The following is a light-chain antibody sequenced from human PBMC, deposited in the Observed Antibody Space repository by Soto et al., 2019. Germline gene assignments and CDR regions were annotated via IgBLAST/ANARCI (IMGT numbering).Light chain of an antibody. J-gene: IGKJ1*01. Sequence: DIQMTQSPSTLSASVGDRVSITCRASQSISRQLAWYQQKPGKAPNLLIYQASNLETGVPSTFTGSGSGTECTLTISSLQPDDLATYYGLQYQSYWTFGQGTKVEVK. CDR3: LQYQSYWT. CDR2: QAS. CDR1: QSISRQ. V-gene: IGKV1-5*03.